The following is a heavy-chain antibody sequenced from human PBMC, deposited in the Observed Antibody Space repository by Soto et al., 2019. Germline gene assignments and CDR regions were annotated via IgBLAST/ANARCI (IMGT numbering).Heavy chain of an antibody. CDR1: GYTFTSYG. D-gene: IGHD1-7*01. CDR2: ISGYNGNK. V-gene: IGHV1-18*01. J-gene: IGHJ4*02. CDR3: ARTDLKLRGLDY. Sequence: QVQLVQSGTEVKKPGASVKGSCKASGYTFTSYGINCVRQDPGQGLEWMGWISGYNGNKDYVQRLQDRVTMNTDTSTRTAYMELRNLRSDDSAVYYGARTDLKLRGLDYWGQGTLGTVSS.